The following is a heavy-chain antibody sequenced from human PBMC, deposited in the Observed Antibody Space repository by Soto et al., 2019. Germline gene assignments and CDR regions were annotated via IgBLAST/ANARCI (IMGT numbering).Heavy chain of an antibody. CDR2: MNPNSGNT. CDR1: GYTFTSYD. CDR3: ARGLSRFLEWSRHRGTDYYMDV. J-gene: IGHJ6*03. V-gene: IGHV1-8*01. Sequence: GASVKVSCKASGYTFTSYDINWVRQATGQGLEWMGWMNPNSGNTGYAQKFQGRVTMTRNTSISTAYMELSSLRSEDTAVYYCARGLSRFLEWSRHRGTDYYMDVWGKGTTVTVSS. D-gene: IGHD3-3*01.